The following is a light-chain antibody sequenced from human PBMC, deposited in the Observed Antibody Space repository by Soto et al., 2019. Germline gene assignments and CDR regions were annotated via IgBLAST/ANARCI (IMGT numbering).Light chain of an antibody. CDR1: QSLLNSNGNNY. CDR2: LGS. V-gene: IGKV2-28*01. Sequence: DIVMTQSPLSLPVTPGEPASISCTSSQSLLNSNGNNYLDWYVQKPGQSPQLLIHLGSKRASGVPYRFSGSGSGTSFTLKISRVEAEDVGVYYCMQPLRNPWTFGQGTKVEIK. J-gene: IGKJ1*01. CDR3: MQPLRNPWT.